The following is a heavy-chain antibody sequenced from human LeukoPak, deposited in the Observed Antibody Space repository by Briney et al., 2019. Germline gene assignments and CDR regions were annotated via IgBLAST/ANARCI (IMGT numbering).Heavy chain of an antibody. V-gene: IGHV1-2*02. CDR1: GYTFTGYY. D-gene: IGHD6-6*01. CDR2: INPNSGGT. Sequence: ASVTVSCKASGYTFTGYYMHWVRQAPGQGLEWMGWINPNSGGTNYAQKFQGRVTMTRDTSISTAYMELSRLRSDDTAVYYCARDIDYSSSSFDYWGQGTLVTVSS. CDR3: ARDIDYSSSSFDY. J-gene: IGHJ4*02.